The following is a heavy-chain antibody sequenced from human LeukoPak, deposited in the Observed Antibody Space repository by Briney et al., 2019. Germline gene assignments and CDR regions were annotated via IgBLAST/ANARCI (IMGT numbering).Heavy chain of an antibody. D-gene: IGHD5-18*01. V-gene: IGHV4-59*08. J-gene: IGHJ4*02. CDR2: IHYSGST. CDR3: ARQLWNYFDY. Sequence: PSETLSLTCIVSGDSVSSYYWSWIRQPPGKGLEWIGYIHYSGSTNYNPSLKSRVTISGDTSKNQFSLKLSSVTAADTAVYYCARQLWNYFDYWGQGTLVTVSS. CDR1: GDSVSSYY.